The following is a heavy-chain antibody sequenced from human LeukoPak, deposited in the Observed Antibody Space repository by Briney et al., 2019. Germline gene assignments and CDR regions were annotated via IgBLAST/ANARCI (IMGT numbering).Heavy chain of an antibody. D-gene: IGHD2-8*01. CDR3: AKDRCSNGIGCYYYYMDV. CDR2: IQKDGSNE. CDR1: RFTFSSYS. V-gene: IGHV3-30*02. J-gene: IGHJ6*03. Sequence: PGGPLRLSCAASRFTFSSYSMNWVRQAPGKGLEWVAYIQKDGSNEQYADAVKGRFRISRDSSKNILYLQMNSLRAEDTAVYYCAKDRCSNGIGCYYYYMDVWGKGTTVTISS.